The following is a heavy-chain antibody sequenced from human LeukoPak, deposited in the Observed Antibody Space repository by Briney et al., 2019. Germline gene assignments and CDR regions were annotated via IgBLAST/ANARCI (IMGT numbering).Heavy chain of an antibody. J-gene: IGHJ1*01. CDR2: ISAYSGNT. D-gene: IGHD6-6*01. CDR1: GYTFTSYG. Sequence: VASVKVSCKASGYTFTSYGISWVRQAPGQRLEWLGWISAYSGNTNYAQKVQGRVTKTTDRSTSTAYMELASLRPDDTAIYYCTRGSSSQYFQHWGQGTLVTVSP. V-gene: IGHV1-18*01. CDR3: TRGSSSQYFQH.